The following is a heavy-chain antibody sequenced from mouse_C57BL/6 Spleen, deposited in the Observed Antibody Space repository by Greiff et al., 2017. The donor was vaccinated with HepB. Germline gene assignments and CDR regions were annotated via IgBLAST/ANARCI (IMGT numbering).Heavy chain of an antibody. CDR3: ARGEDYDGFAY. D-gene: IGHD2-4*01. J-gene: IGHJ3*01. V-gene: IGHV1-53*01. CDR2: INPSNGGT. Sequence: VQLQQPGAELVMPGASVKLSCKASGYTFTSYWMHWVKQRPGQGLEWIGNINPSNGGTNYNEKFKSKATLTVDKFSSAAYMQLSSLTSEDSAVYYCARGEDYDGFAYWGQGTLVTVSA. CDR1: GYTFTSYW.